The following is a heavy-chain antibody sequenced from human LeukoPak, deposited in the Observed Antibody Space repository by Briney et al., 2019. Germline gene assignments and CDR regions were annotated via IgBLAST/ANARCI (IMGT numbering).Heavy chain of an antibody. CDR3: AREGGDPRWLDP. CDR2: INTSGST. D-gene: IGHD6-25*01. Sequence: SETLSLTCTVSGGSISSYYWTWIRQSAGKGLEWIGRINTSGSTNYNPSLRSRVTMSVNTSKNQFSLNLTSVTAADTAVYSCAREGGDPRWLDPWGQGTLVAVSS. CDR1: GGSISSYY. V-gene: IGHV4-4*07. J-gene: IGHJ5*02.